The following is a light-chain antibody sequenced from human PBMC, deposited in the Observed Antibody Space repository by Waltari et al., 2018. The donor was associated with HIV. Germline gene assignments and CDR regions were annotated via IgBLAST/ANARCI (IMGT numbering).Light chain of an antibody. CDR3: GTWDSRLSAVV. CDR1: SSNIGNNY. Sequence: QSVLTQPPSVSAAPGQKVTISFSGSSSNIGNNYVSWYQQLPGTAPKLLIYDNNKRPSGIPDRFSGSKSGTSATLDSTGLQTGDEADYYCGTWDSRLSAVVFGGGTKLTVL. CDR2: DNN. J-gene: IGLJ2*01. V-gene: IGLV1-51*01.